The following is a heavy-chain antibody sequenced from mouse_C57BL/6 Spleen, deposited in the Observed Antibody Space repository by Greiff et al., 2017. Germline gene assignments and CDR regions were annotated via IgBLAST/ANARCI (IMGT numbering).Heavy chain of an antibody. J-gene: IGHJ1*03. Sequence: EVQVVESGGGLVKPGGSLKLSCAASGFTFSSYAMSWVRQTPEKRLEWVATISDGGSYTYYPDNVKGRFTISRDNAKNNLYLQMSHLKSEDTAMYYCARDRGYGSSYHWYFDVWGTGTTVTVSS. CDR2: ISDGGSYT. V-gene: IGHV5-4*01. D-gene: IGHD1-1*01. CDR3: ARDRGYGSSYHWYFDV. CDR1: GFTFSSYA.